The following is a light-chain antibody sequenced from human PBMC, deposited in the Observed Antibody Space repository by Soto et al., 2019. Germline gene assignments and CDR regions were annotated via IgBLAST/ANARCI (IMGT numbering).Light chain of an antibody. CDR3: QQYRRSPWT. CDR2: GAS. Sequence: EIVLTQSPGTLSLSPGERATLSCRASQSVSITYLAWYQQKPGQAPRLLFYGASSRATGIPDRFSASGSGTEFTLTISRLEPEDFAVYYCQQYRRSPWTFGQGIKVEIK. CDR1: QSVSITY. V-gene: IGKV3-20*01. J-gene: IGKJ1*01.